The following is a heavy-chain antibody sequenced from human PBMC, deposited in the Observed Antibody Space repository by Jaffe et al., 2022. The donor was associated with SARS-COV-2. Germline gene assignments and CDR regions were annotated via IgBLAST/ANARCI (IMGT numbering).Heavy chain of an antibody. Sequence: EVQLVESGGGLIQPGGSLRLSCAASGFTVSSNYMSWVRQAPGKGLEWVSVIYSGGSTYYADSVKGRFTISRDNSKNTLYLQMNSLRAEDTAVYYCARDFSSSWYSPYYYGMDVWGQGTTVTVSS. D-gene: IGHD6-13*01. CDR3: ARDFSSSWYSPYYYGMDV. J-gene: IGHJ6*02. CDR2: IYSGGST. CDR1: GFTVSSNY. V-gene: IGHV3-53*01.